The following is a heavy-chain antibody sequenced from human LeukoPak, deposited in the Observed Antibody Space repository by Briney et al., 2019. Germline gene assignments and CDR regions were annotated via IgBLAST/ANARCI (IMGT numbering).Heavy chain of an antibody. D-gene: IGHD6-13*01. Sequence: GGSLRLSCAASGSTFSSYAMSWVRQAPGKGLEWVSAISGSGGSTYYADSVKGRFTISRDNSKNTLYLQMNSLRAEDTAVYYCAKRSSWYSYYYYGMDVWGQGTTVTVSS. J-gene: IGHJ6*02. CDR2: ISGSGGST. CDR3: AKRSSWYSYYYYGMDV. CDR1: GSTFSSYA. V-gene: IGHV3-23*01.